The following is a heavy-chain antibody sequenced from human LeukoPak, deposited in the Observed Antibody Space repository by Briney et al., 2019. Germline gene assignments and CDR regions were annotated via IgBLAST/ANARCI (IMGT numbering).Heavy chain of an antibody. D-gene: IGHD2-15*01. CDR1: GGSISSGVYY. CDR2: IYFSGST. V-gene: IGHV4-31*03. J-gene: IGHJ4*02. Sequence: SETLSLTCTVSGGSISSGVYYWNWIRQHPGKGLEGIGYIYFSGSTYCNPSLKSRVTISVDTSKNQFSLKLSSVTAADTAVYYCARDRGYCSGGSCYRDLDYWGQGTLVTVSS. CDR3: ARDRGYCSGGSCYRDLDY.